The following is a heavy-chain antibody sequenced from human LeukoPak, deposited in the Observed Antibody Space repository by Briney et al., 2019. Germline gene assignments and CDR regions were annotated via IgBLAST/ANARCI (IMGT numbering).Heavy chain of an antibody. CDR1: GYTFTSYD. D-gene: IGHD3-10*01. Sequence: GASVKVSCKASGYTFTSYDINWVRQATGQGLEWMGWINPNSGGTNYAQKFQGWVTMTRDTSISTAYMELSRLRSDDTAVYYCARTLRSYGSGSYPPANYYYYGMDVWGQGTTVTVSS. J-gene: IGHJ6*02. V-gene: IGHV1-2*04. CDR3: ARTLRSYGSGSYPPANYYYYGMDV. CDR2: INPNSGGT.